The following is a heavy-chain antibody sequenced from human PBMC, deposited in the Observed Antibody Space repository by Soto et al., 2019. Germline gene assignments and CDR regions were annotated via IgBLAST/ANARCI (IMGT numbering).Heavy chain of an antibody. CDR3: ARGSSHPLRLERPNRPFDY. CDR2: INHSGST. Sequence: SETLSLTCAVYGGSFSGYYWSWIRQPPGKGLEWIGEINHSGSTNYNPSLKSRVTISVDTSKNQFSLKLSSVTAADTAVYYCARGSSHPLRLERPNRPFDYWGQGTLVTV. CDR1: GGSFSGYY. J-gene: IGHJ4*02. D-gene: IGHD1-1*01. V-gene: IGHV4-34*01.